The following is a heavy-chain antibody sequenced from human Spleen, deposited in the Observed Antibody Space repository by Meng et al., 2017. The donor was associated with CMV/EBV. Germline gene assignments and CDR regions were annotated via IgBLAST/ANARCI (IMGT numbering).Heavy chain of an antibody. J-gene: IGHJ4*02. CDR3: ARGSVYYDLLTGYYLFDF. CDR2: TSYDGNKK. Sequence: FTFGNYAMHWVRQAPGKGLEWVAVTSYDGNKKYSADSVRGRFTISRDNSKNTLYLQMNSLRAEDTAVYYCARGSVYYDLLTGYYLFDFWGQGALVTVSS. D-gene: IGHD3-9*01. V-gene: IGHV3-30-3*01. CDR1: FTFGNYA.